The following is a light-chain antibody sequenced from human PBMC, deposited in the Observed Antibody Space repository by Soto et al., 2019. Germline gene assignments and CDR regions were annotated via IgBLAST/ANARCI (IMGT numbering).Light chain of an antibody. CDR1: SSDVGGYNS. Sequence: QSVLTQPPSASGSPGQSVTISCTGTSSDVGGYNSVSWYQQHPGKAPKLMIYRVSTRPSGVPDRFSGSKSGNTASLTVSGLQAEDEADYYCSSYAGRNNAVVFGGGTKLTVL. CDR2: RVS. J-gene: IGLJ2*01. V-gene: IGLV2-8*01. CDR3: SSYAGRNNAVV.